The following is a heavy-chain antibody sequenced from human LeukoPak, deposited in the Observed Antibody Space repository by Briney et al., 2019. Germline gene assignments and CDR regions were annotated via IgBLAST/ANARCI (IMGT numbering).Heavy chain of an antibody. J-gene: IGHJ4*02. CDR2: IYYSGST. V-gene: IGHV4-39*07. CDR3: ARVRGRAGILSYYDNSRQTGRYYVDN. Sequence: SETLSLTCTVSGGSISSSSYYWGWIRQPPGKGLEWIGSIYYSGSTYYNPSLKSRVTISVDTSKNQFSLKSTSVTAADTAVYYCARVRGRAGILSYYDNSRQTGRYYVDNWGQGILVSVSS. D-gene: IGHD1-26*01. CDR1: GGSISSSSYY.